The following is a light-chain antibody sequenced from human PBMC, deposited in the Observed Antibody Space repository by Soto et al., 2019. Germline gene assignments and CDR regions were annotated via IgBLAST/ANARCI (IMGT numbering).Light chain of an antibody. Sequence: VMTQSPATLSLSLGAGVTVSCRASQRVSNKLNWYQQKPGQAPKLLIYGASGMELGVPARFSGSGSGTDFSFTVTSLQSEDFAVYYCQQCDQWPITFGQGTRLEIK. CDR1: QRVSNK. V-gene: IGKV3-15*01. J-gene: IGKJ5*01. CDR3: QQCDQWPIT. CDR2: GAS.